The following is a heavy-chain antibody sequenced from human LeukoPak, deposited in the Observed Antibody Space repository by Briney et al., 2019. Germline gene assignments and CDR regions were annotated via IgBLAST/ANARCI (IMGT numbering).Heavy chain of an antibody. CDR1: GGSISSYY. J-gene: IGHJ6*02. CDR3: ARERFRYYGMDV. V-gene: IGHV4-59*01. CDR2: IYYSGST. Sequence: PSETLSLTCTVSGGSISSYYWSWIRRPPGKGLEWIGYIYYSGSTNYNPSLKSRVTISVDTSKNQFSLKLSSVTAADTAVYYCARERFRYYGMDVWGQGTTVTVSS. D-gene: IGHD3-3*01.